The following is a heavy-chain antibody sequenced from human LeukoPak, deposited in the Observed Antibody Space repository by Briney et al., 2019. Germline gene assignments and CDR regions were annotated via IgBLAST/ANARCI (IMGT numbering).Heavy chain of an antibody. CDR3: AKVGGSGWYFDY. Sequence: GGSLRLSCAASGFTFSDYSMNWVRQAPGQGLEWVSYISSGSGSIYYADSVKGRFTISRDNAKNSLYLEMSSLRAEGTAVYYCAKVGGSGWYFDYWGQGTLVTVSS. CDR2: ISSGSGSI. D-gene: IGHD6-19*01. J-gene: IGHJ4*02. CDR1: GFTFSDYS. V-gene: IGHV3-48*04.